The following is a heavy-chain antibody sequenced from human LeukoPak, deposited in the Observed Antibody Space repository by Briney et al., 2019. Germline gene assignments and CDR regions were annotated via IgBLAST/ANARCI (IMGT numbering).Heavy chain of an antibody. CDR2: VSWDGGSA. CDR3: AKASTTVTYFFDY. V-gene: IGHV3-43D*03. D-gene: IGHD4-11*01. J-gene: IGHJ4*02. CDR1: GFTFENFA. Sequence: GGSLRLSCATSGFTFENFAMHWVRHAPGKGLEWVSLVSWDGGSAYYADSVKGRFTISRDNSKDSLYLQMNSLRPEDTAFYFCAKASTTVTYFFDYWGQGTLVTVSS.